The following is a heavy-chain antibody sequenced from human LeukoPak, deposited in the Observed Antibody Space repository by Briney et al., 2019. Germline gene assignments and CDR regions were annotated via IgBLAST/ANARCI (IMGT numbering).Heavy chain of an antibody. CDR2: ISSSSSTI. CDR1: GGSISTSY. J-gene: IGHJ4*02. V-gene: IGHV3-48*02. D-gene: IGHD3-10*01. Sequence: PSETLSLTCTVSGGSISTSYWNWVRQAPGKGLEWVSYISSSSSTIYYADSVKGRFTISRDNAKNSLYLQMNSLRDEDTAVYYCARDSDNLWFGEWSYWGQGTLVTVSS. CDR3: ARDSDNLWFGEWSY.